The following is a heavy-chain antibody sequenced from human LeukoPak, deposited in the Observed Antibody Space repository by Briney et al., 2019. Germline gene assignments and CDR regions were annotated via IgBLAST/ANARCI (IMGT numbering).Heavy chain of an antibody. CDR2: IYPSGST. J-gene: IGHJ6*03. D-gene: IGHD3-3*01. CDR3: ARVNDDFWSGSMDV. V-gene: IGHV4-61*02. Sequence: PSETLSLTCTVSGASIISGSYYWSWIRQPAGRGLEWIGRIYPSGSTNYNPSLKSRVTISVDTSKNQFSLKLSSVTAADTAVYYCARVNDDFWSGSMDVWGKGTTVTVSS. CDR1: GASIISGSYY.